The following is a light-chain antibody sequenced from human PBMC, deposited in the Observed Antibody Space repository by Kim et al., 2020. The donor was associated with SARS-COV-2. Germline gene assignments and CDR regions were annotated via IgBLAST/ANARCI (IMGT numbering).Light chain of an antibody. CDR2: LNSDGSH. Sequence: QLVLTQSPSASASLGASVKLTCTLSSGHSSYAIAWHQQQPEKGPRYLMKLNSDGSHSKGEGIPDRFSGSSSGAERYLTISSLQSEDEADYYCQTWGTGIQVFGGGTQLTVL. CDR3: QTWGTGIQV. J-gene: IGLJ3*02. CDR1: SGHSSYA. V-gene: IGLV4-69*02.